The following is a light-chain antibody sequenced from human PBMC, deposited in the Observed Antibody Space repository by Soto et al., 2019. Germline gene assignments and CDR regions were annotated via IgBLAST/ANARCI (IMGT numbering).Light chain of an antibody. CDR2: GAS. Sequence: DIHMTQSPSSLSASVGDTLTITCRASQNIDMYLNWYQQKPGKAPRVLISGASNLQSGVPSRFSGSGSGTDFTLTISSLQSEDFASYYCQQSYSTPITFGQGTRLEIK. CDR1: QNIDMY. V-gene: IGKV1-39*01. CDR3: QQSYSTPIT. J-gene: IGKJ5*01.